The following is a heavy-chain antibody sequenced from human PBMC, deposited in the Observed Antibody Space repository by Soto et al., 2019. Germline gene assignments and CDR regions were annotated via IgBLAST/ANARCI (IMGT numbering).Heavy chain of an antibody. D-gene: IGHD3-3*01. CDR1: GFSLSNARMG. J-gene: IGHJ4*02. V-gene: IGHV2-26*01. CDR2: IFSNDEE. CDR3: ARMGHYDFWSGYYFDY. Sequence: QVTLKESGPVLVKPTETLTLTCTVSGFSLSNARMGVSWIRQPPGKALEWLAHIFSNDEESYSTSLKSRLTISKDTSKSQVVLTMTNMDPVDTATYYCARMGHYDFWSGYYFDYWGQGTLVTVSS.